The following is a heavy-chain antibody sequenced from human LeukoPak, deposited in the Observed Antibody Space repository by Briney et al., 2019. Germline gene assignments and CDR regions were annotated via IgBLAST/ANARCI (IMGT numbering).Heavy chain of an antibody. J-gene: IGHJ3*01. CDR2: ISYDGSKK. Sequence: GGSLRVSCAASGFTFSTYGMHWVRQALGKGLEWVALISYDGSKKYYPDSVKGRFTISRDNSKNTLYLQMNSLRAEDTAVYYCAKLEYRSSIYAFDVWGQGTMVTVSS. D-gene: IGHD6-6*01. V-gene: IGHV3-30*18. CDR1: GFTFSTYG. CDR3: AKLEYRSSIYAFDV.